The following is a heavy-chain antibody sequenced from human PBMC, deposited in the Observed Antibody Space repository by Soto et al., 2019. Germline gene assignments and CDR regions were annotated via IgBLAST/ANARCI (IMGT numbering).Heavy chain of an antibody. CDR2: IYYRGST. Sequence: SETLSLTCTVSGGSISSHYWSWVRQAPGKGLEWIGHIYYRGSTSYNPSLRSRSTISVDTSNNQFSLKLNSVTTADTAVYYCARDGREASGMDVRGQGTTVTVSS. D-gene: IGHD1-26*01. J-gene: IGHJ6*02. CDR1: GGSISSHY. CDR3: ARDGREASGMDV. V-gene: IGHV4-59*11.